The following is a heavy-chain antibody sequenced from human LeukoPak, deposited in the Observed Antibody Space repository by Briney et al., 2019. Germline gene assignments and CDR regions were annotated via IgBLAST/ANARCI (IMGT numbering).Heavy chain of an antibody. CDR1: GFTFSNYA. V-gene: IGHV3-30*04. CDR3: ARGSGGYDSSGYYYDLGDY. Sequence: SLRLSCAASGFTFSNYAMHCVCQSPDKGLEWGAVISYEGNNKYYADSVKGRFTISRDNSKNKQYLQMNSLRAEDTAVYYCARGSGGYDSSGYYYDLGDYWGQEPWSTSP. J-gene: IGHJ4*01. CDR2: ISYEGNNK. D-gene: IGHD3-22*01.